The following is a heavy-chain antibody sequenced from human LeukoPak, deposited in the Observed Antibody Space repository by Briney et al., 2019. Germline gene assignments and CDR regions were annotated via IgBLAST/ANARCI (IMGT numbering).Heavy chain of an antibody. CDR1: GFTFSKYW. CDR2: IKEDGSEK. D-gene: IGHD2-15*01. CDR3: ARHRSGGSQDDAFDI. Sequence: GGSLRLSCAASGFTFSKYWMSWVRQAPGKGLDWVADIKEDGSEKYYVDSVKGRFTISRQNAKNSLFLQMNSLRVEDTAVYYCARHRSGGSQDDAFDIWGQGTMVTVSS. J-gene: IGHJ3*02. V-gene: IGHV3-7*01.